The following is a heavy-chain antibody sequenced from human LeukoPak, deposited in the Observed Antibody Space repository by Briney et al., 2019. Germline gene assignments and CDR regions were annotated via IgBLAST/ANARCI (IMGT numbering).Heavy chain of an antibody. V-gene: IGHV4-34*01. Sequence: SETLSLTCAVYGGSFSGYYWSWIRQPPGKGLEWIGEINHSGSTNYNPSLKSRVTISVDTSKNQFSLKLSSVTAADTAVYYCARDNPYSVTMVRGVKAWFDPWGQGTLVTVSS. J-gene: IGHJ5*02. CDR3: ARDNPYSVTMVRGVKAWFDP. D-gene: IGHD3-10*01. CDR2: INHSGST. CDR1: GGSFSGYY.